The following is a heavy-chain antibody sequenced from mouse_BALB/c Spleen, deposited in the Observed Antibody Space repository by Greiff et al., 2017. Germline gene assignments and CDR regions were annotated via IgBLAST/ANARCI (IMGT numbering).Heavy chain of an antibody. D-gene: IGHD2-1*01. Sequence: EVQGVESGGGLVQPGGSRKLSCAASGFTFSSFGMHWVRQAPEKGLEWVAYISSGSSTIYYADTVKGRFTISRDNPKNTLFLQMTSLRSEDTAMYYCARSRGNYDYAMDYWGQGTSVTVSS. CDR1: GFTFSSFG. V-gene: IGHV5-17*02. CDR3: ARSRGNYDYAMDY. J-gene: IGHJ4*01. CDR2: ISSGSSTI.